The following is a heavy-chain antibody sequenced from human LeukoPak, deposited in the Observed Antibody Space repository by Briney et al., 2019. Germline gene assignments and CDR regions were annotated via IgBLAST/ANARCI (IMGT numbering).Heavy chain of an antibody. CDR2: IYYSGST. D-gene: IGHD3/OR15-3a*01. V-gene: IGHV4-59*01. Sequence: PSETLSLTCTVSGGSIGSYYWSWIRQPPGKGLEWIGYIYYSGSTNYNPSLKSRVTISVDTSKNQLSLKLSSVTAADTAVYYCAREAPGLGFDYWGQGTLVTVSS. J-gene: IGHJ4*02. CDR3: AREAPGLGFDY. CDR1: GGSIGSYY.